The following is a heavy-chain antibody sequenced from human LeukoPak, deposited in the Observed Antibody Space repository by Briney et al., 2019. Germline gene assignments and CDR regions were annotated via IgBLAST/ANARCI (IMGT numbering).Heavy chain of an antibody. Sequence: GSVKVSCKASGYTFTGYYMHWVRQAPGQGLEWMGWINPNSGGTNYAQKFQGRVTMTRNTSISAAYMELSSLRSEDTAVYYCARGGRTRGILNYWGQGTLVTVSS. D-gene: IGHD3-9*01. CDR1: GYTFTGYY. J-gene: IGHJ4*02. CDR2: INPNSGGT. V-gene: IGHV1-2*02. CDR3: ARGGRTRGILNY.